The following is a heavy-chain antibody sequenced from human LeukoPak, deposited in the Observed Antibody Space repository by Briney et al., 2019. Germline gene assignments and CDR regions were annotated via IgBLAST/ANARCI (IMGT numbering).Heavy chain of an antibody. J-gene: IGHJ6*03. V-gene: IGHV3-23*01. Sequence: GGSLRLSCAASGFTFSSYGMSWVRQAPGKGLEWVSAISSSGGSTYYADSVKGRFTISRDNSKNTLYLQMSSLRAEDTAVYYCAKGEGFDCLNYYYMDVWGKGTTVIISS. CDR1: GFTFSSYG. CDR2: ISSSGGST. D-gene: IGHD3-9*01. CDR3: AKGEGFDCLNYYYMDV.